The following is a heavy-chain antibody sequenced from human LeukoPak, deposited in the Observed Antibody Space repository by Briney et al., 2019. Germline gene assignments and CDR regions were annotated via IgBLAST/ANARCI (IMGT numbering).Heavy chain of an antibody. CDR3: AKVRLRLVTMVRGAPDY. J-gene: IGHJ4*02. Sequence: GGSLRLSCAASGFTFSSYGMHWVRQAPGKGLEWVAVISYDGSNKYYADSVKGRFTISRDNSKNTLYLQMNSLRAEDTAVYYCAKVRLRLVTMVRGAPDYWGQGTLVTVSS. D-gene: IGHD3-10*01. V-gene: IGHV3-30*18. CDR2: ISYDGSNK. CDR1: GFTFSSYG.